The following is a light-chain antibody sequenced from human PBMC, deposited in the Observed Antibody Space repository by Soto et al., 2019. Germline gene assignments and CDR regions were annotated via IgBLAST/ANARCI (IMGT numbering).Light chain of an antibody. V-gene: IGKV3-20*01. CDR1: QSVSSSY. CDR2: GAS. Sequence: IVLTQSPGTLSLSPGERATLSCRASQSVSSSYLAWYQHKPGQAHRLLIYGASSRATGIPDRFRGRGSGTDFTLTISRLEPEEFAVYYCQQYGSSLYTFGQGTKLEIK. CDR3: QQYGSSLYT. J-gene: IGKJ2*01.